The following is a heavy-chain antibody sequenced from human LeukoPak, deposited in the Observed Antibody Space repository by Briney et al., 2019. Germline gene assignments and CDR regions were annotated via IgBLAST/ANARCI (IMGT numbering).Heavy chain of an antibody. CDR1: GFPFSSYA. D-gene: IGHD2-15*01. CDR3: VRGYSFGPYGMDV. CDR2: ISDSGGST. Sequence: GGSLRLSCSASGFPFSSYAMHWVRQAPGKGLEYVSAISDSGGSTYYADSVKGRFTISRDNSKNTLYLQMSSLRAEDTAVYFCVRGYSFGPYGMDVWGQGTTVTISS. J-gene: IGHJ6*02. V-gene: IGHV3-64D*09.